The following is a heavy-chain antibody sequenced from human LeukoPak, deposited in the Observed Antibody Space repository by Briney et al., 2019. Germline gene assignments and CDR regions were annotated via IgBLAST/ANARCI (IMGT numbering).Heavy chain of an antibody. V-gene: IGHV3-23*01. D-gene: IGHD7-27*01. CDR3: AKGKRGTYDI. Sequence: GGSLRLSCAASGFTFSGYVMTWVRQAPGERLEWVSSITTSGDNTYYTDSVKGRFTISRDNSKNTLYLQMNSLRAEDTAIYYCAKGKRGTYDIWGQGTMVTVSS. CDR1: GFTFSGYV. CDR2: ITTSGDNT. J-gene: IGHJ3*02.